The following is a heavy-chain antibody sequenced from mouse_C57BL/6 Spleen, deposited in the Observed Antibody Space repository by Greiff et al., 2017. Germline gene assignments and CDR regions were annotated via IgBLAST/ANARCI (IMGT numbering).Heavy chain of an antibody. CDR3: ARAGRITRDYAMDY. CDR2: INPNYGTT. Sequence: VQLQQSGPELVKPGASVKISCKASGYSFTDYNMNWVKQSNGKSLEWIGVINPNYGTTSYNQNFKGKATLTVDKSYSTAYMQLNSLTSEDAAVYYCARAGRITRDYAMDYWGQGTSVTVAA. D-gene: IGHD1-3*01. J-gene: IGHJ4*01. V-gene: IGHV1-39*01. CDR1: GYSFTDYN.